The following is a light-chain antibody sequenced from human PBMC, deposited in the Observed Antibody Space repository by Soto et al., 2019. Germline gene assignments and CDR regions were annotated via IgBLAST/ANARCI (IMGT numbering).Light chain of an antibody. V-gene: IGKV3-11*01. J-gene: IGKJ4*02. Sequence: ESVLTQSPATLSLSPGERATLSCRASPSVSNSLAWYQHKPGQAPRLLIYDASNRATGVPTRFSGSGSGTDLTLTISSLEPEDFSVYYCQQRNKCHPVTFGGGTRVEIK. CDR2: DAS. CDR3: QQRNKCHPVT. CDR1: PSVSNS.